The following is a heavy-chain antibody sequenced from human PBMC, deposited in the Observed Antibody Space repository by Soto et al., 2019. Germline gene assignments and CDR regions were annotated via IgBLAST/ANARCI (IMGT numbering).Heavy chain of an antibody. Sequence: QVQLQESDPGLVKPSGTLSLTCVVSGGSISNTNWWTWVRQPPGEGLEWIGEISNSGTTNYNSSLKTRVTISRDKSKNQLSLKLTPVTAAATAVYYCARGPRAWGQGTLVTVSS. CDR1: GGSISNTNW. CDR2: ISNSGTT. V-gene: IGHV4-4*02. J-gene: IGHJ5*02. CDR3: ARGPRA.